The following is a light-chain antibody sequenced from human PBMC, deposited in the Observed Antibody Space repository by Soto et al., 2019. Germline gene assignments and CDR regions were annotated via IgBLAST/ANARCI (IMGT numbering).Light chain of an antibody. Sequence: QSVLTQPPSASGTPGQRVTISCSGSSSNIGSNTVNWYQQLPGTAPKPLIYSNNQRPSGVPDRFSGSKSGTSASLAISGLQSEDEADYYCAAWDDSLNGQVFGGGTKVTVL. V-gene: IGLV1-44*01. CDR3: AAWDDSLNGQV. J-gene: IGLJ2*01. CDR1: SSNIGSNT. CDR2: SNN.